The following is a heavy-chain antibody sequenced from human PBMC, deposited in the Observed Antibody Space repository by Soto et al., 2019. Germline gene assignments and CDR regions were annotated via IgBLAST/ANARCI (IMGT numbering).Heavy chain of an antibody. V-gene: IGHV3-23*01. CDR2: ISGSGGST. D-gene: IGHD6-13*01. CDR3: AKTSKGIAAAGTGY. J-gene: IGHJ4*02. Sequence: GRSLRLSCAASGFTFSSYAMNWVRQAPGKGLEWVSAISGSGGSTYYADTVKGRFTISRDNSKNTLYLQMNSLRAEDTAVYYCAKTSKGIAAAGTGYWGQGTLVTVSS. CDR1: GFTFSSYA.